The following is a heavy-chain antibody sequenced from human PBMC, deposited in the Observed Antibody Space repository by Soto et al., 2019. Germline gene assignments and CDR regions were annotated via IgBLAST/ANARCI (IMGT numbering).Heavy chain of an antibody. J-gene: IGHJ4*02. V-gene: IGHV3-23*01. Sequence: EVQLLESGGGLVQPGGSLRLSCAASGFTFSSYAMSWVRQAPGKGLEWVSGISGSGGSTYYADSVKGRFTISRDNSKNTLYFQMNSLRAYDTAVYYCANYYYDSSGWNFDYWGQGTLVTVSS. D-gene: IGHD3-22*01. CDR1: GFTFSSYA. CDR2: ISGSGGST. CDR3: ANYYYDSSGWNFDY.